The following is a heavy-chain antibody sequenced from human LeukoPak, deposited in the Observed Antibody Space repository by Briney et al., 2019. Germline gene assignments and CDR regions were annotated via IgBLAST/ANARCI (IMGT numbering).Heavy chain of an antibody. CDR1: GGSVSSSSYY. CDR2: IYYSGGT. J-gene: IGHJ4*02. V-gene: IGHV4-39*07. CDR3: ARGKGTVTF. Sequence: PSETLSLTCSVSGGSVSSSSYYWGWIRQTPGKGLEWIGSIYYSGGTYYNPSLKSRVVISVDTSKKQFSLKLNSVTAADTAVYYCARGKGTVTFWAQGTVVSVSS. D-gene: IGHD4-11*01.